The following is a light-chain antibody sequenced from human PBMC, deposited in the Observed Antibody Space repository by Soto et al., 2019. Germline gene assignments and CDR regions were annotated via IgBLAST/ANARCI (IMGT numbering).Light chain of an antibody. J-gene: IGLJ2*01. CDR3: APWDDSLSGQVV. CDR2: RNN. V-gene: IGLV1-47*01. Sequence: QSVLTQPPSASGTPGQRVTISCSGSSSNIGSNYVYWYQQLPGTAPKLLIYRNNQRPSGVPDRFSGSKSGTSASLAISGLRSEDEADYYCAPWDDSLSGQVVFGGGTKLTVL. CDR1: SSNIGSNY.